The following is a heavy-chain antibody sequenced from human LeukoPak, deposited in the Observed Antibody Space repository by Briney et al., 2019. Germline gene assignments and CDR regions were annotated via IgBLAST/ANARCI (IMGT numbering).Heavy chain of an antibody. D-gene: IGHD2-15*01. CDR2: IKLDGSEK. CDR3: ARDRGYCSGGSCYDDW. CDR1: GFTFSNSW. J-gene: IGHJ4*02. V-gene: IGHV3-7*05. Sequence: PGGSLRLSCAASGFTFSNSWMSWVRQAPGKGLEWVANIKLDGSEKNYVDSVTGRFTISRDNAKSSLYLQMNSLRAEDTAVYHCARDRGYCSGGSCYDDWWGQGTLVTVSS.